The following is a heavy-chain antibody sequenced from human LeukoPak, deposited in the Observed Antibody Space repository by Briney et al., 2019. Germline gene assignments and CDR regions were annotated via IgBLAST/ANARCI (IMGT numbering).Heavy chain of an antibody. CDR1: GGTFSSYA. V-gene: IGHV1-69*13. D-gene: IGHD3-10*01. CDR3: ARERGPRGLFDP. J-gene: IGHJ5*02. Sequence: EASVKVSCKASGGTFSSYAISWVRQAPGQGLEWMGGIIPIFGTANYAQKFQGRVTITADESTSTAYMELSSLRSEDTAVYYCARERGPRGLFDPWGQGTLVTVSS. CDR2: IIPIFGTA.